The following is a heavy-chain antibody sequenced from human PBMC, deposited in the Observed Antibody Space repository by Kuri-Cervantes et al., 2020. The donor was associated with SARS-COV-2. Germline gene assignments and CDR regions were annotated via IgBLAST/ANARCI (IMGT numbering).Heavy chain of an antibody. CDR1: GFTFSSYE. D-gene: IGHD5-24*01. V-gene: IGHV3-48*03. J-gene: IGHJ2*01. CDR2: ISSSGSAI. Sequence: SLKISCAASGFTFSSYEMHWVRQAPGKGLEWVSYISSSGSAIYYADSVKGRFTISRDNAKNSLYLQMNSLRDEDTAVYYCARESRDAYNLGSFDLWGRGTLVTVSS. CDR3: ARESRDAYNLGSFDL.